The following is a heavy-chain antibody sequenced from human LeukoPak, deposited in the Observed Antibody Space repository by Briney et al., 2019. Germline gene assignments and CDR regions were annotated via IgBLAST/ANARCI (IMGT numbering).Heavy chain of an antibody. CDR3: ARGYGLNPVDY. Sequence: GASVTVSCKASGYTFTIDGFNWVRQAPGHGLEWMGWISAYNGNTYSAQKFQGRLTMTTDTSTRTAYLELRSLRSDDTAIYYCARGYGLNPVDYWGQGTLVTVSS. J-gene: IGHJ4*02. D-gene: IGHD4-17*01. V-gene: IGHV1-18*01. CDR1: GYTFTIDG. CDR2: ISAYNGNT.